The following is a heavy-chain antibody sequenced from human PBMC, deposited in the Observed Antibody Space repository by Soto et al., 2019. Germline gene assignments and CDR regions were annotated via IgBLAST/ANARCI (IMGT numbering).Heavy chain of an antibody. V-gene: IGHV3-30*01. CDR2: ISHDGSNK. Sequence: QVQLVESGGGVVQPGRSLRLSCAASGFTFSSXXXXXXXXXXXXXXXXXAVISHDGSNKYFADSVKGRFTISRDNXXXXXXXXXXXXXXXXXXXXXXXXXXXXXXXXXXXXDVWGQGTTVTVSS. CDR3: XXXXXXXXXXXXXXDV. CDR1: GFTFSSXX. J-gene: IGHJ6*02.